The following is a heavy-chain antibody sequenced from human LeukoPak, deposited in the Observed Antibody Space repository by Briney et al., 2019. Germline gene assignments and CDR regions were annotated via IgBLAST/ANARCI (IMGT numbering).Heavy chain of an antibody. V-gene: IGHV3-7*01. CDR3: AKGYCSGGSCSRGY. J-gene: IGHJ4*02. Sequence: GGSLRLSCAVSGFTVNTNYMSWVRQAPGKGLEWVASTIQDGSVKYYVDSVKGRFTISRDNAENSLYLQMNSLRAEDTAVYYCAKGYCSGGSCSRGYWGQGTLVTVSS. CDR1: GFTVNTNY. CDR2: TIQDGSVK. D-gene: IGHD2-15*01.